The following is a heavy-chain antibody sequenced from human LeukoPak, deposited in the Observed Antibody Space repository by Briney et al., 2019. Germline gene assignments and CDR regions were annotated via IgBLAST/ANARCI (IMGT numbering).Heavy chain of an antibody. CDR3: ARGPPDSTAYFDY. J-gene: IGHJ4*02. D-gene: IGHD3-22*01. V-gene: IGHV3-21*01. Sequence: GGSLRLSCAASGFTFSSYSMNWVRQAPGKGLEWVSSISSSSSYIYYADSVKGRFTISRDSAKNSLYLQMNSLRAEDTAVYYCARGPPDSTAYFDYRGQGTLVTVSS. CDR2: ISSSSSYI. CDR1: GFTFSSYS.